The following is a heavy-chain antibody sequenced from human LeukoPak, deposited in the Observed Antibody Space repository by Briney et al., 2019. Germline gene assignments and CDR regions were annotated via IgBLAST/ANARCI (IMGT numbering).Heavy chain of an antibody. D-gene: IGHD3-22*01. J-gene: IGHJ4*02. CDR1: GFTFSNYA. V-gene: IGHV3-23*01. CDR2: LSGTGGST. CDR3: ARDFHYYDSSGYYYYFDY. Sequence: GGSLRLSCAASGFTFSNYAMSWVRQAPGKGLEWVSTLSGTGGSTYYADSVKGRFTISRDNAKNSLYLQLNSLRAEDTAVYYCARDFHYYDSSGYYYYFDYWGQGTLVTVSS.